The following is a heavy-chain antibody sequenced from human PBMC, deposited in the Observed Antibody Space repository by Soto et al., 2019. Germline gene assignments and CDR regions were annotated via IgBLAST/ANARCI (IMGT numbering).Heavy chain of an antibody. D-gene: IGHD6-6*01. CDR3: ARLGIAARRPYYYYGMDV. J-gene: IGHJ6*02. CDR1: GYSFTSYW. CDR2: IDPSDSYT. Sequence: GESLKISCKGSGYSFTSYWISWVRQMPGKGLEWMGRIDPSDSYTNYSPSFQGHVTISADKSISTAYLQWSSLKASDTAMYYCARLGIAARRPYYYYGMDVWGQGTTVTVSS. V-gene: IGHV5-10-1*01.